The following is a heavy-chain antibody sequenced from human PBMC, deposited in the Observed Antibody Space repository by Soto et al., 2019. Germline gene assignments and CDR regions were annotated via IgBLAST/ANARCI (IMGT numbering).Heavy chain of an antibody. Sequence: QVQLVQSGAEVKKPGASVKVSCKASGYTFTSYGISWVRQAPGQGLEWMGWISAYNGNTNYAQKLQGRVTMTTDTSTSTDYMERRSLRSDDTAVYYCARVGGAYYAPRLDAFDIWGQGTMVTVSS. D-gene: IGHD2-2*01. CDR1: GYTFTSYG. CDR3: ARVGGAYYAPRLDAFDI. V-gene: IGHV1-18*01. J-gene: IGHJ3*02. CDR2: ISAYNGNT.